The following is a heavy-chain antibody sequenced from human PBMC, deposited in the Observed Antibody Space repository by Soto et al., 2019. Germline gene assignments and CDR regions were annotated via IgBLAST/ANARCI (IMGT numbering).Heavy chain of an antibody. CDR2: IYHSGAT. V-gene: IGHV4-39*01. D-gene: IGHD6-6*01. J-gene: IGHJ4*02. CDR3: ARLTGSSFFSY. CDR1: GGSISSSSDW. Sequence: ASETLSLTCTVSGGSISSSSDWWGWVRQPPGKGLERIASIYHSGATYYNPSLKSRVTISVDTSKNQFSLKLTSVTAADTAVYYCARLTGSSFFSYWGQGTLVTVSS.